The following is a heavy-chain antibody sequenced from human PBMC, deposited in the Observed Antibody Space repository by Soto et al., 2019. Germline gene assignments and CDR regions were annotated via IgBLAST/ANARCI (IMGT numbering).Heavy chain of an antibody. CDR3: AKVFYYYDSSGYYYFDY. J-gene: IGHJ4*02. V-gene: IGHV3-23*01. CDR1: CVSFNLDG. CDR2: ISGSGSTI. D-gene: IGHD3-22*01. Sequence: GSLRLSCEVACVSFNLDGMSWGRQAPGKVPEWISSISGSGSTIYYTDSVKGRFTISRDNSKNTLYLQMSSLRAEDTAVYYCAKVFYYYDSSGYYYFDYWGQGTLVTVSS.